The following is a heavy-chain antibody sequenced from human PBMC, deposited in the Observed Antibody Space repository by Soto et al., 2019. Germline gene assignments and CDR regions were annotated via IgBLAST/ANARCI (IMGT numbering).Heavy chain of an antibody. Sequence: SVKVSCKASGGTFSSYAISWVRQAPGQGLEWMGGIIPIFGTANYAQKFQGRVTITADESTSTAYMELSSLRSEDTAVYYCAGAQYYYDSSGYLLPLDYWGQGTLVTVS. D-gene: IGHD3-22*01. V-gene: IGHV1-69*13. CDR3: AGAQYYYDSSGYLLPLDY. CDR1: GGTFSSYA. J-gene: IGHJ4*02. CDR2: IIPIFGTA.